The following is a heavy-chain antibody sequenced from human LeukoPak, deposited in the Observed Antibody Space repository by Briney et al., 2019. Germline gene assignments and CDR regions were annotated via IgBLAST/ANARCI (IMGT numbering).Heavy chain of an antibody. J-gene: IGHJ4*02. D-gene: IGHD2-2*02. CDR3: ARDRGYCSSTSCYNYFDY. CDR2: IYHSGST. CDR1: GGSISSSNW. Sequence: PSETLSLTCAVSGGSISSSNWWSWVRQPPGKGLEWIGEIYHSGSTNYNPSLKSRVTISVDKSKNQFSLKLSSVTAADTAVYYCARDRGYCSSTSCYNYFDYWGQGTLVTVSS. V-gene: IGHV4-4*02.